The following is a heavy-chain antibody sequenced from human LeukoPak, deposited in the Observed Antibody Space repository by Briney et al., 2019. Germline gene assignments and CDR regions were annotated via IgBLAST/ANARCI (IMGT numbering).Heavy chain of an antibody. D-gene: IGHD3-22*01. J-gene: IGHJ4*02. V-gene: IGHV3-43*01. CDR3: ARGGDSSGSYFDY. CDR1: GFTFDDYT. CDR2: ISWDGGST. Sequence: GGSLRLSCAASGFTFDDYTMHWVRQAPGKGLEWVSLISWDGGSTYYADSVKGRSTISRDNSRNSLYLQMNSLRAEDTALYYCARGGDSSGSYFDYWGQGTLVTVSS.